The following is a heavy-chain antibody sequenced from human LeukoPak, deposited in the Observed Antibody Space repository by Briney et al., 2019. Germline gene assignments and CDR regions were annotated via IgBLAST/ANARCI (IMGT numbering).Heavy chain of an antibody. CDR1: GYTFTGYY. V-gene: IGHV1-2*02. J-gene: IGHJ5*02. CDR3: ARLLEAAVAGRGNWFDP. Sequence: GASVKVSCKASGYTFTGYYMHWVRQAPGQGLEWMGWINPNSGGTNYAQKFQGRVTMTRDTSISTAYMELSRLRSDDTAVYYCARLLEAAVAGRGNWFDPWGQGALVTVSS. D-gene: IGHD6-19*01. CDR2: INPNSGGT.